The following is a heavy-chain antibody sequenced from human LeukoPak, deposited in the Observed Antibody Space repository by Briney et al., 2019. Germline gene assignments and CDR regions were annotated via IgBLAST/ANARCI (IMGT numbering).Heavy chain of an antibody. Sequence: SVNVSCKAAEYTFTGYCMPWGRQAPGQGLEWMGWINPNSGGTNYAEKFQGRVTMTRDTSISTAYMELSRLRSDDTAVDYCARVIGRIVVVPAAIGYWGQGTLVTVSS. CDR2: INPNSGGT. CDR1: EYTFTGYC. D-gene: IGHD2-2*01. CDR3: ARVIGRIVVVPAAIGY. J-gene: IGHJ4*02. V-gene: IGHV1-2*02.